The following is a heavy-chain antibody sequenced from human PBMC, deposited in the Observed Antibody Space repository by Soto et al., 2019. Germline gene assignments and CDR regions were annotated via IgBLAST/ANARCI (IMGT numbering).Heavy chain of an antibody. D-gene: IGHD6-13*01. CDR2: ISYDGSNK. CDR1: GFTFSSYA. Sequence: QVQLVESGGGVVQPGRSLRLSCAASGFTFSSYAMHWVRQAPGKGLEWVAVISYDGSNKYYADSVKGRFTISRDNSKNTLYLQMNSLRAEDTAVYYCARDEVAAAGTFSGYYWGQGTLVTVSS. CDR3: ARDEVAAAGTFSGYY. J-gene: IGHJ4*02. V-gene: IGHV3-30-3*01.